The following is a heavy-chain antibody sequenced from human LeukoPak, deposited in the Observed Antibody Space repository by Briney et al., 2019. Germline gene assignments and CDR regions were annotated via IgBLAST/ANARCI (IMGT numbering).Heavy chain of an antibody. CDR1: GDSVSINSAT. V-gene: IGHV6-1*01. D-gene: IGHD6-13*01. J-gene: IGHJ4*02. CDR2: TYYRSKWYN. Sequence: SLTLSLTCAISGDSVSINSATWNWLRQSPSRGLEWLGRTYYRSKWYNDYAVSGKSRITINPDASKNQFSLQLNSVTPEDTALYYCARRIAAADRGFDYWGQGTLVTVSS. CDR3: ARRIAAADRGFDY.